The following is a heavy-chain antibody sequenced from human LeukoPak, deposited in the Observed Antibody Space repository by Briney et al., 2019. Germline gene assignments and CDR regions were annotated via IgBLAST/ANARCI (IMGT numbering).Heavy chain of an antibody. CDR3: AREYRSSWYLNWFDP. CDR1: GYSISSGYY. CDR2: IYNSGST. D-gene: IGHD6-13*01. V-gene: IGHV4-38-2*02. J-gene: IGHJ5*02. Sequence: SETLSLTCTVSGYSISSGYYWGWIRQSPGKGLEWIGSIYNSGSTYYNPSLKSRVTISIDTSKNQFSLKLSSVTAADTAVYYYAREYRSSWYLNWFDPWGQGTLVTVSS.